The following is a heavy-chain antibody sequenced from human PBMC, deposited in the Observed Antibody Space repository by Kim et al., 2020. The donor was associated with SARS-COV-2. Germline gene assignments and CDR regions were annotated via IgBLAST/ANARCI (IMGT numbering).Heavy chain of an antibody. V-gene: IGHV3-9*03. Sequence: GGSLRLSCAASGFSFGDYAMHWVRQAPGKGLEWVSGISWNSRSIGYADSVRGRFTISRDNAENSLNLQMSSLRPEDMALYYCAKDAAPYYYDSTGFSSHFFDWWGQGTLVTVSS. CDR3: AKDAAPYYYDSTGFSSHFFDW. CDR1: GFSFGDYA. J-gene: IGHJ4*02. D-gene: IGHD3-22*01. CDR2: ISWNSRSI.